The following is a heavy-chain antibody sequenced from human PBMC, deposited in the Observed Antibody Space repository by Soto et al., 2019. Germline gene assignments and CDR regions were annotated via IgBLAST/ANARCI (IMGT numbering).Heavy chain of an antibody. CDR2: IIPILGIA. Sequence: GASVKVSCKASGGTFSSYTISWVRQAPGQGLEWMGRIIPILGIANYAQKFQGRVTITADKSTSTAYMELSSLRSEDTAVYYCARARLEDYYDSSGRGNWFDPWGQGTLVTVSS. CDR1: GGTFSSYT. CDR3: ARARLEDYYDSSGRGNWFDP. V-gene: IGHV1-69*02. D-gene: IGHD3-22*01. J-gene: IGHJ5*02.